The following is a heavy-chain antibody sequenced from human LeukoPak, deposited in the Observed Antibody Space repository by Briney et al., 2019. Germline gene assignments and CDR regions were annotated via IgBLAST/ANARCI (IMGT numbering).Heavy chain of an antibody. V-gene: IGHV4-59*01. CDR2: IYYSGST. CDR3: ARRGSGWYFDY. CDR1: GGSISSYY. D-gene: IGHD6-19*01. Sequence: SETLSLTCTVSGGSISSYYWSWIRRPPGKGLEWIGYIYYSGSTNYNPSLKSRVTISVDTSKNQFSLKLSSVTAADTAVYYCARRGSGWYFDYWGQGTLVTVSS. J-gene: IGHJ4*02.